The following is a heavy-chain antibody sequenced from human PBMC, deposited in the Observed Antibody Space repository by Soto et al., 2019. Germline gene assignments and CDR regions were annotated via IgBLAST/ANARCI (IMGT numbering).Heavy chain of an antibody. V-gene: IGHV1-18*01. J-gene: IGHJ5*02. CDR3: ARSGEHPLDS. CDR1: GYTFTYYV. Sequence: ASVKVSCKTSGYTFTYYVINWVRQAPGQGLEWMGFSAHTGNTNYAQKFRGRVAMTTDTSTSTAYMEVRSLRSDDTVVYYCARSGEHPLDSWGQGTPVTVSS. D-gene: IGHD1-26*01. CDR2: SAHTGNT.